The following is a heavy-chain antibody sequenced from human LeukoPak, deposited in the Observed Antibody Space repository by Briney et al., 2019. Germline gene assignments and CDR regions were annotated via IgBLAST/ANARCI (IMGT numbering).Heavy chain of an antibody. Sequence: GGSLRLSCAASGFTLSNSWMHWIRQAPGKGLEWVSYISSGGSTISYADSVKGRFTISRDNAKKSLCLQMNSLGAEDTAVYYCARDGGGWNAIDYWGQGTLVTVSS. CDR3: ARDGGGWNAIDY. CDR2: ISSGGSTI. D-gene: IGHD1-1*01. J-gene: IGHJ4*02. V-gene: IGHV3-11*01. CDR1: GFTLSNSW.